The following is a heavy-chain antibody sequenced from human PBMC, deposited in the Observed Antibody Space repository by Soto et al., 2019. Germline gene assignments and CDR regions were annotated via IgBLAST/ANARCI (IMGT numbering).Heavy chain of an antibody. CDR2: ISYDGNYK. CDR3: AKDPVEMAPRTGYYGMDV. J-gene: IGHJ6*02. Sequence: QVRLVESGGGVVQPGRSLRLSCVASGFSFSSYGMHWVRQAPGKGLEWVAVISYDGNYKSYADSEKGRITISRDNSKKTLYLQMNSLRPEDTAVFYCAKDPVEMAPRTGYYGMDVWGQGTTVTVSS. D-gene: IGHD5-12*01. CDR1: GFSFSSYG. V-gene: IGHV3-30*18.